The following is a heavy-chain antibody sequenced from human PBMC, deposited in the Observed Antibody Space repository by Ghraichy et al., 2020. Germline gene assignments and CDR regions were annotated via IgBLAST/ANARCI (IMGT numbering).Heavy chain of an antibody. D-gene: IGHD6-6*01. CDR3: ARVEYSSSSDESDF. CDR2: INPEETYK. Sequence: GGSLRLSCAASGFTFSSYWMSWVRQAPGKVLEWVANINPEETYKDYVESVKGRFTISRDNAKNSLSLQMNSLRVEDTAVYYCARVEYSSSSDESDFWGQGTLVTVAS. V-gene: IGHV3-7*01. J-gene: IGHJ4*02. CDR1: GFTFSSYW.